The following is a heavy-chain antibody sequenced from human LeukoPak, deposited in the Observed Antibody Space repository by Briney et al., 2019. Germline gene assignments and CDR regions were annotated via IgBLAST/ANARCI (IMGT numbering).Heavy chain of an antibody. CDR1: GYTLTELS. Sequence: ASVKVSCKVSGYTLTELSMHWVRQAPGKGLEWMGGFDPEDGETIYAQKFQGRVTMTEDTSTDTAYMELSSLRSEDTAVYYCATSKPQYYYDSTGYFDYWGRGTLVTVSS. V-gene: IGHV1-24*01. CDR2: FDPEDGET. CDR3: ATSKPQYYYDSTGYFDY. J-gene: IGHJ4*02. D-gene: IGHD3-22*01.